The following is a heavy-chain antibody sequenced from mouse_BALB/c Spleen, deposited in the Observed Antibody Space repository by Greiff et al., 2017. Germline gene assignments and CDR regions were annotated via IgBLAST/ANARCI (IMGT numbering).Heavy chain of an antibody. V-gene: IGHV5-12-2*01. CDR3: ARWEDGNFDY. CDR1: GFTFSSST. CDR2: ISNGGGST. Sequence: EVKVVESGGGLVQPGGSLKLSCAASGFTFSSSTMSWVRQTPEKRLEWVAYISNGGGSTYYPDTLKGRFTISRDNAKNTRYLQLSSLKSEDTAMYYCARWEDGNFDYWGQGTTLTVSS. J-gene: IGHJ2*01. D-gene: IGHD2-1*01.